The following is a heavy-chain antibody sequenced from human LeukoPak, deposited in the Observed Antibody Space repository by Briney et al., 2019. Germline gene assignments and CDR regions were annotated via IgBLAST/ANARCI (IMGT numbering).Heavy chain of an antibody. D-gene: IGHD5-18*01. CDR3: ARDPGYSFGGRQLFAFDI. CDR1: GGTFSSYA. CDR2: IIPIFGTA. V-gene: IGHV1-69*06. J-gene: IGHJ3*02. Sequence: SVKVSCKASGGTFSSYAISWVRQAPGQGLEWMGGIIPIFGTANYAQKFQGRVTITADKSTSTAYMELSSLRSEDTAVYYCARDPGYSFGGRQLFAFDIWGQGTMVTISS.